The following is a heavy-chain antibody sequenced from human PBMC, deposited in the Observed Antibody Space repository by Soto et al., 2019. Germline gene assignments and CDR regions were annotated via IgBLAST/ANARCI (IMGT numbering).Heavy chain of an antibody. V-gene: IGHV4-61*01. CDR2: VYNSGST. CDR3: AXXXLTTYFDL. Sequence: QVQLQESGPGLVKPSETLSLTCTVSGGSVSGGSYCWSWIRQPPGKGLECIGYVYNSGSTTYNPSLKSRVTISVDTSKNQFSLGLSSVTAADTAVXXXAXXXLTTYFDLWGRGTLVTVSS. CDR1: GGSVSGGSYC. J-gene: IGHJ2*01. D-gene: IGHD3-9*01.